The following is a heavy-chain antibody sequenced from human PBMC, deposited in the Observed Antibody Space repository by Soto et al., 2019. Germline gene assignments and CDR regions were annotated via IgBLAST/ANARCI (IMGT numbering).Heavy chain of an antibody. Sequence: SETLSLTCTVSGGSISSGGYYWSWIRQHPGKGLEWIGYIYYSGSTYYNPSLKSRVTISVDTSKNQFSLKLSSVTAADTAVYYCAGWVDFWSGYYPEIYYYYGMDVWGQGTTVTV. V-gene: IGHV4-31*03. CDR3: AGWVDFWSGYYPEIYYYYGMDV. D-gene: IGHD3-3*01. CDR1: GGSISSGGYY. J-gene: IGHJ6*02. CDR2: IYYSGST.